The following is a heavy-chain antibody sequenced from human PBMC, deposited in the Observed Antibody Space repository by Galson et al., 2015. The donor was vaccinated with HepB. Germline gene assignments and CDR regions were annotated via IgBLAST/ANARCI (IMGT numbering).Heavy chain of an antibody. CDR1: GYTFIGYG. CDR3: ARDGDGRGIYLGYFDY. J-gene: IGHJ4*02. Sequence: SVKVSCKASGYTFIGYGISWVRQAPGQGLEWMGWVSVYNGNTIYAQKFKGRVTMTTDTSTRTAYMELTGLRSDDTAVYYCARDGDGRGIYLGYFDYWGQGTLVAVSA. CDR2: VSVYNGNT. V-gene: IGHV1-18*04. D-gene: IGHD1-26*01.